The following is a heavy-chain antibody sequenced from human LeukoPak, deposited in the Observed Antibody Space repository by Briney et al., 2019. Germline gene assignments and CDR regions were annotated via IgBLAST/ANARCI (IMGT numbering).Heavy chain of an antibody. Sequence: VASVKVSCKASGFTFTSSAVQWVRQARGQRLEWIGWIVVGSGSTNYAQKFQERVTITRDMSTSTAYMELSSLRSEDTAVYYCAADFSGYDYYDYWGQGTLVTVSS. CDR2: IVVGSGST. CDR1: GFTFTSSA. V-gene: IGHV1-58*01. J-gene: IGHJ4*02. CDR3: AADFSGYDYYDY. D-gene: IGHD5-12*01.